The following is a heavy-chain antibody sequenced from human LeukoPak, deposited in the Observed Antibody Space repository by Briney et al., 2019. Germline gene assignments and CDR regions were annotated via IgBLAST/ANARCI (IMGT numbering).Heavy chain of an antibody. CDR2: INSDGSST. V-gene: IGHV3-74*01. J-gene: IGHJ4*02. Sequence: GGSLRLSCAASGFSFNNAWMSWVRQAPGKGLVWVSRINSDGSSTSYVDSVKGRFTVSRDNAKNTLYLQMNSLRAEDTAVYYCARVAAAGTLDYWGQGTLVTVSS. CDR1: GFSFNNAW. CDR3: ARVAAAGTLDY. D-gene: IGHD6-13*01.